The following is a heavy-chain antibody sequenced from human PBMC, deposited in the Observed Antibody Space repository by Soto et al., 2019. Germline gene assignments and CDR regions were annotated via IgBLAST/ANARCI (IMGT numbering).Heavy chain of an antibody. CDR3: AREASSGWSGGDDAFDI. V-gene: IGHV3-23*01. Sequence: GGSLRLSCAASGFTFSSYAMSWVRQAPGKGLEWVSAISGSGGSTYYADSVKGRFTISRDNSKNTLYLQMNSLRAEDTAVYYCAREASSGWSGGDDAFDIWGQGTMVTV. CDR2: ISGSGGST. J-gene: IGHJ3*02. D-gene: IGHD6-19*01. CDR1: GFTFSSYA.